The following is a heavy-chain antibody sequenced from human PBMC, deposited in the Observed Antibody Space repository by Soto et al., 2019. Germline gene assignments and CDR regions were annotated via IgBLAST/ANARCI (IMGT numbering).Heavy chain of an antibody. J-gene: IGHJ5*02. CDR1: GGTFSSYA. D-gene: IGHD3-10*01. CDR2: IIPIFGTA. Sequence: SVKVSCKASGGTFSSYAISWVRQAPGQGLEWTGGIIPIFGTANYAQKFQGRVTITADKSTSTAYMELSSLRSEDTAVYYCARDTRYYGSGMNWFDPWGQGTLVTVSS. V-gene: IGHV1-69*06. CDR3: ARDTRYYGSGMNWFDP.